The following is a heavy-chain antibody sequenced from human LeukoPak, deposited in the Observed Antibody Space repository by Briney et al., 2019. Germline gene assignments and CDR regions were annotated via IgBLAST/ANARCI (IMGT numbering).Heavy chain of an antibody. Sequence: GGSLRLSCAASGFTFSTYWMNWVRQAPGKGLVWVSRIKSDGSTIYADSVKGRFTISRDNAKNTLYLQMNSLRAEDTAVYYCGRDRNSYYMAVWGKGTTVIVSS. CDR3: GRDRNSYYMAV. CDR1: GFTFSTYW. V-gene: IGHV3-74*01. CDR2: IKSDGST. J-gene: IGHJ6*03.